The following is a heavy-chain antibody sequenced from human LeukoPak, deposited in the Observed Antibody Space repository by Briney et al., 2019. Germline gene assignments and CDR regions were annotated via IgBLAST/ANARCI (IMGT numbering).Heavy chain of an antibody. CDR2: ISGGGGKT. CDR1: GFTFSNYA. D-gene: IGHD5-24*01. J-gene: IGHJ4*02. CDR3: AKGSGEAGLEMATISLDY. Sequence: GGSLRLSCAASGFTFSNYAMNWVRQAPGKGLEWVSGIIGSGGRSTISGGGGKTYYADSVKGRFTISRDNSKNTLYLQMNSLRAEDTAVYYCAKGSGEAGLEMATISLDYWGQGTLVTVSS. V-gene: IGHV3-23*01.